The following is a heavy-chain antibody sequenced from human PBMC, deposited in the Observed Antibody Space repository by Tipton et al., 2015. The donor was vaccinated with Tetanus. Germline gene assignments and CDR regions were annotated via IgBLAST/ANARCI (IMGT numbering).Heavy chain of an antibody. CDR3: TRHVVEAVPRWFDP. J-gene: IGHJ5*02. D-gene: IGHD2-2*01. CDR1: GGSFSGYY. Sequence: GLVKPSETLSLTCAVYGGSFSGYYWSWIRQPPGKGLEWIASVYYDGSAYTNPSLKSRIAISIDTSGSQFSLKVHSVTAADTAFYYCTRHVVEAVPRWFDPWGQGTLVTVSS. V-gene: IGHV4-39*01. CDR2: VYYDGSA.